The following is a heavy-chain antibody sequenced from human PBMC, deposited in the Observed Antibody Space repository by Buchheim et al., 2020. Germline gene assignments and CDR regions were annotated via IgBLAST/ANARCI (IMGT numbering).Heavy chain of an antibody. CDR1: GFTFSSYG. CDR3: ARDRLGGGF. CDR2: ISYDGSNK. V-gene: IGHV3-30*03. D-gene: IGHD6-25*01. Sequence: QVQLVESGGGVVQPGRSLRLSCAASGFTFSSYGMHWVRQAPGKGLEWVAVISYDGSNKYYADSVKGRFTISRDNSKNTLYLQMNSLRAEDTAVYYCARDRLGGGFWGQGTL. J-gene: IGHJ4*02.